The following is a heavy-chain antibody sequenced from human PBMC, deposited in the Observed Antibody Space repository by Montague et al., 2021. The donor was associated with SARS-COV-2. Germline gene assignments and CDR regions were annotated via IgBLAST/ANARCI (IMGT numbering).Heavy chain of an antibody. D-gene: IGHD3-22*01. Sequence: SETLSLTCAVYGGSFSGYYWSWIRQPPGKGLEWIGEINHSGGTNYNPPLKSRVTISVDTSKNQFSLKLSSVTAADTAVYYCARGPRITMIVVVITDIWFDPWGQGTLVTVSS. CDR2: INHSGGT. V-gene: IGHV4-34*01. CDR3: ARGPRITMIVVVITDIWFDP. J-gene: IGHJ5*02. CDR1: GGSFSGYY.